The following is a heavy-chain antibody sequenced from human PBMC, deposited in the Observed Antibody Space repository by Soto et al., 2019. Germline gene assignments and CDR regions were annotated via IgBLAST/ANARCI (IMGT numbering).Heavy chain of an antibody. D-gene: IGHD3-10*01. CDR3: ARTSTPRGGLLWFGELLPITYYYGMDV. CDR2: IDPSDSYT. J-gene: IGHJ6*02. Sequence: GESLKISCKGSGYSFTSYWISWVRQMPGKGLEWMGRIDPSDSYTNYSPSFQGHVTISADKSISTAYLQWSSLKASGTAMYYCARTSTPRGGLLWFGELLPITYYYGMDVWGQGTTVTVSS. V-gene: IGHV5-10-1*01. CDR1: GYSFTSYW.